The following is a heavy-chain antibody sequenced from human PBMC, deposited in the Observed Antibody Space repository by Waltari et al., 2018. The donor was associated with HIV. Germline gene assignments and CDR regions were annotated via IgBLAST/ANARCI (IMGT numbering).Heavy chain of an antibody. Sequence: EVHLVQSGAEVKTPGESLKISCKGFGYSFTSYWIGWVRQMPGKGLEWMGVIHPGEYDVRYSPSFRGQVIISVDKSISTAYLQWSSLKASDTAMYYCAVLLTGATGTSRYFDYWGQGTLVTVPS. CDR3: AVLLTGATGTSRYFDY. D-gene: IGHD1-1*01. V-gene: IGHV5-51*01. CDR2: IHPGEYDV. J-gene: IGHJ4*02. CDR1: GYSFTSYW.